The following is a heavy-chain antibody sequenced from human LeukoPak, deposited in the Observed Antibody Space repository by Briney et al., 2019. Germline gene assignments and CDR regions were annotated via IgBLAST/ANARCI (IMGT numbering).Heavy chain of an antibody. CDR1: GGSISSDHYW. CDR3: VRQRGVGSWSFDY. V-gene: IGHV4-39*01. Sequence: PSETLSLTCTVSGGSISSDHYWWGWIRQPPGKGLDWIGSMYYSGNTHYNPSLQSRVTVSVDTSKNQFSLKLTSVTAADTAVYYCVRQRGVGSWSFDYWGQGNLVTVSS. D-gene: IGHD2-15*01. J-gene: IGHJ4*02. CDR2: MYYSGNT.